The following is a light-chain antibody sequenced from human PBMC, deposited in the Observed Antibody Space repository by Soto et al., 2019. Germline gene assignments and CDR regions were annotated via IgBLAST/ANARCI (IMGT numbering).Light chain of an antibody. CDR2: DAS. CDR3: QHDYNWPPIS. CDR1: QGVGTK. Sequence: EIVMTQSPATLSVSPGERATLSCRASQGVGTKLAWYQQRPGQGPRLLIYDASSRATGIPARFSGSGSGTEFTLIISSLQSEDFAVYYCQHDYNWPPISFGGGTKVEIK. J-gene: IGKJ4*01. V-gene: IGKV3-15*01.